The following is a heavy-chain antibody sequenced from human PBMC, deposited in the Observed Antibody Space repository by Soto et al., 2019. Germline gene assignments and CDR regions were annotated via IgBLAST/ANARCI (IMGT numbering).Heavy chain of an antibody. CDR1: GYTFTSYG. Sequence: ASVKVSCKASGYTFTSYGISWVRQAPGQGLEWMGWISAYNGNTNYAQKLQGRVTMTTDTSTSTAYVELRSLRSDDTAVYYCARVRVYSGYENQGLVYDWGQGSLVTVSS. J-gene: IGHJ4*02. D-gene: IGHD5-12*01. CDR2: ISAYNGNT. V-gene: IGHV1-18*01. CDR3: ARVRVYSGYENQGLVYD.